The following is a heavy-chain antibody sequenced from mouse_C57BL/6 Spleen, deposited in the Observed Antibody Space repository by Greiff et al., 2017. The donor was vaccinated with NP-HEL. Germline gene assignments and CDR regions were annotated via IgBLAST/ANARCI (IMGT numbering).Heavy chain of an antibody. CDR1: GYSFTDYN. CDR2: INPNYGTT. D-gene: IGHD1-1*01. J-gene: IGHJ1*03. V-gene: IGHV1-39*01. Sequence: EVQLQQSGPELVKPGASVKISCKASGYSFTDYNMNWVKQSNGKSLEWIGVINPNYGTTSYNQKFKGKATLTVDQSSSTAYMQLNSLTSEDSAVYYCARIDYGSSYDYWYFDVWGTGTTVTVSS. CDR3: ARIDYGSSYDYWYFDV.